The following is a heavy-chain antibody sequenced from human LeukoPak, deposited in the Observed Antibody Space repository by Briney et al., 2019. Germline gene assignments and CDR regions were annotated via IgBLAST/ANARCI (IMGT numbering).Heavy chain of an antibody. CDR1: GYTFTSYD. CDR2: INPNSGGT. V-gene: IGHV1-2*02. Sequence: ASVKVSCKASGYTFTSYDINWVRQATGQGLEWMGWINPNSGGTNYAQKFQGRVTMTRDTSISTAYMELSRLRSDDTAVYYCARGTTARGRYYMDVWGKGTTVTVSS. CDR3: ARGTTARGRYYMDV. J-gene: IGHJ6*03. D-gene: IGHD6-6*01.